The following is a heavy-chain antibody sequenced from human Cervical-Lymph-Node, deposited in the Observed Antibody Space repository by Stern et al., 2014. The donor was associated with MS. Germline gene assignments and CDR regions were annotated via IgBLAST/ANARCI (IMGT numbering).Heavy chain of an antibody. CDR2: IYTDGST. J-gene: IGHJ3*02. D-gene: IGHD3-3*01. CDR1: GFTVSSNY. Sequence: EVQLVESGGGLIQPGGSLRLSRAASGFTVSSNYMSWVRQSPGTGLQWVSLIYTDGSTYYADSVKGRFTISRDHSKYTLYLQMNSLGAEDTALYYCARAIFGVVTPTMAPDAFDIWGQGTMVTVSS. CDR3: ARAIFGVVTPTMAPDAFDI. V-gene: IGHV3-53*01.